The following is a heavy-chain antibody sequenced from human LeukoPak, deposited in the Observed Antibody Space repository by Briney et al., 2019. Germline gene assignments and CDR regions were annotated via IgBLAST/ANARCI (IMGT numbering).Heavy chain of an antibody. CDR2: INHSGST. V-gene: IGHV4-34*01. Sequence: PSETLSLTCAVYGGSFSGYYWSWIRQPPGKGLEWIGEINHSGSTNYNPSLKSRVTISVDTSKNQFSLKLSSVTAADTAVYYCARRGGWYSYGSAFDYWGQGTLVTVSS. D-gene: IGHD5-18*01. CDR1: GGSFSGYY. CDR3: ARRGGWYSYGSAFDY. J-gene: IGHJ4*02.